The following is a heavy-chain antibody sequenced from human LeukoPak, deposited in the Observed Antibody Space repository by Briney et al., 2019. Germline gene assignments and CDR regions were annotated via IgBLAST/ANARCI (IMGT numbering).Heavy chain of an antibody. CDR1: GFRFRSHA. V-gene: IGHV3-53*01. J-gene: IGHJ3*02. D-gene: IGHD3-9*01. CDR3: ARSSHYDILTGYSEEDAFDI. Sequence: GGSLRLSCVVSGFRFRSHAMSWVRQAPGKGLECVSVNYSGGSTDYADSVKGRFTISRDTSKNTLYLQMNSLRVEDTAVYYCARSSHYDILTGYSEEDAFDIWGQGTMVTVSS. CDR2: NYSGGST.